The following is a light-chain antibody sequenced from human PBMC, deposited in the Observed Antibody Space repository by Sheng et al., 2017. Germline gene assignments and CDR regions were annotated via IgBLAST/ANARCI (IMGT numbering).Light chain of an antibody. V-gene: IGKV1-5*03. CDR2: KAS. J-gene: IGKJ1*01. Sequence: DIQMTQSPSTLSASVGDRVTITCRASQSISNWLAWYQQKPGKAPKLLVSKASSLESGVPSRFSGSGSGTEFTLTISCLQPDDFATYYCQQYNTYWTFGQGTKV. CDR3: QQYNTYWT. CDR1: QSISNW.